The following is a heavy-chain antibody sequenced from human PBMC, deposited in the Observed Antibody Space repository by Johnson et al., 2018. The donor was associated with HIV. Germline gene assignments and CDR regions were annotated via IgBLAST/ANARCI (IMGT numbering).Heavy chain of an antibody. Sequence: QVQLMESRGGVVQPGRSLRLSCAASGFTFYNYGMHWVRQAPGKGLEWVAVIWFDGSNKHYADSVKGRFTISRDNAKNSLYLQMNSLRAEDTALYYFAKTERRWLQFDAFDIWGQGTMVTVSS. CDR3: AKTERRWLQFDAFDI. D-gene: IGHD5-24*01. CDR2: IWFDGSNK. CDR1: GFTFYNYG. J-gene: IGHJ3*02. V-gene: IGHV3-33*03.